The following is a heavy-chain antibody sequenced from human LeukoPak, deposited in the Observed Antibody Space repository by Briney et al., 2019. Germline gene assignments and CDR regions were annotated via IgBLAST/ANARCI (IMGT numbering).Heavy chain of an antibody. V-gene: IGHV4-39*02. J-gene: IGHJ5*02. D-gene: IGHD3-3*01. CDR1: GGSISSSSYY. CDR2: IYYSGST. CDR3: ARDRLEWLLGLDP. Sequence: SETLSLTCTVSGGSISSSSYYWGWIRQPPGKGLEWIGSIYYSGSTYYNPSLKSRVTISVDTSKNQFSLKLSSVTAADTAVYYCARDRLEWLLGLDPWGQGTLVTVSS.